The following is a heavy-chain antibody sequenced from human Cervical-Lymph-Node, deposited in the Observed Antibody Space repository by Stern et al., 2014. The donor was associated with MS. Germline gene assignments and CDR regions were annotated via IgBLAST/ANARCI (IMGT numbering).Heavy chain of an antibody. Sequence: VQLEESGGGVVQPGRSLRLSCAASGFTFSSYALHWVRQAPGKGLEWVAVISYDGSNKYYADSVKGRFTIARDNSKNTLFLQMNSLRAEDTAVYYCMYDYVWGSYRFDYWGQGTLVTVSS. V-gene: IGHV3-30*04. CDR1: GFTFSSYA. CDR3: MYDYVWGSYRFDY. J-gene: IGHJ4*02. D-gene: IGHD3-16*02. CDR2: ISYDGSNK.